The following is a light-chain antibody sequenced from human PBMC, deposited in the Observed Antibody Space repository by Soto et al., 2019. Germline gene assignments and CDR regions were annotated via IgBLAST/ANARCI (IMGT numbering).Light chain of an antibody. CDR3: GTWAISLIPVV. V-gene: IGLV1-51*01. Sequence: SVLTQPPSVSAAPGQRVNISCSGTDSNIGKNYVSWYQQFPGTVPKVLIYDNNNRPSGIPDRFSGSKSGTSATLGITGLQTGDESHYYCGTWAISLIPVVFGAGTKVTVL. J-gene: IGLJ1*01. CDR2: DNN. CDR1: DSNIGKNY.